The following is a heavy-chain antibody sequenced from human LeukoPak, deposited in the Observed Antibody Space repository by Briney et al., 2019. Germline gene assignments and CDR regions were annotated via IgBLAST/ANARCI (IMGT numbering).Heavy chain of an antibody. V-gene: IGHV3-21*06. CDR3: ARAHPLEYRSSGYFDY. D-gene: IGHD6-6*01. Sequence: GGSLRLSCAASGFTFSRYSMNWVRQAPGKGLEWVSSISSSSSYIYYADSVKGRFTISRDNAKNSLYVQMNSLRAEDTAVYYCARAHPLEYRSSGYFDYWGQGTLVTVSS. J-gene: IGHJ4*02. CDR2: ISSSSSYI. CDR1: GFTFSRYS.